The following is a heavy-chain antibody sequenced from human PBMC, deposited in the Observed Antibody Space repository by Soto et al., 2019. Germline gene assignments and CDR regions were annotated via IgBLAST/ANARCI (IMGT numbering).Heavy chain of an antibody. CDR3: ARDWGKVTAIGLFDY. CDR1: GFTFSSYG. CDR2: IWYDGSNK. Sequence: GGSLRLSCAASGFTFSSYGMHWVRQAPGKGLEWVAVIWYDGSNKYYADSVKGRFTISRDNSKNTLYLQMNSLRAEDTAVYYCARDWGKVTAIGLFDYWGQGTLVTVSS. D-gene: IGHD2-21*02. J-gene: IGHJ4*02. V-gene: IGHV3-33*01.